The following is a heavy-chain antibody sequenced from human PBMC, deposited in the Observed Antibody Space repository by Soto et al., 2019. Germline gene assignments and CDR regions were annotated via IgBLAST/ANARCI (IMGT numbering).Heavy chain of an antibody. Sequence: ASVKVSCKSSGFTFTSYAIHWLRQAPGQRPQWMGWINGGSGNTKYSQDFQGRVTFTRDTFATTAYLELSSLRSEDTAVYYCARVPPWGNSAGDYYIQHYDSWGQGTPVTVSS. CDR3: ARVPPWGNSAGDYYIQHYDS. CDR1: GFTFTSYA. D-gene: IGHD3-10*01. CDR2: INGGSGNT. J-gene: IGHJ4*02. V-gene: IGHV1-3*01.